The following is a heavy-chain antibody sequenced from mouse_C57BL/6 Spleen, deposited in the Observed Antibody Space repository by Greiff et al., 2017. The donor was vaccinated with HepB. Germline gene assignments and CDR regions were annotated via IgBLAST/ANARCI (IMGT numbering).Heavy chain of an antibody. J-gene: IGHJ3*01. D-gene: IGHD2-4*01. CDR1: GYTFTSYG. V-gene: IGHV1-81*01. CDR3: ARDDYDGAWFAY. Sequence: QVQLKQSGAELARPGASVKLSCKASGYTFTSYGISWVKQRTGQGLEWIGEIYPRSGNTYYNEKFKGKATLTVDKSSSTAYMELRSLTSEDSAVYFCARDDYDGAWFAYWGQGTLVTVSA. CDR2: IYPRSGNT.